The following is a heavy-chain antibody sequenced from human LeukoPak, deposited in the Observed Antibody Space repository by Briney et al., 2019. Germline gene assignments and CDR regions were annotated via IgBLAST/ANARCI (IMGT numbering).Heavy chain of an antibody. CDR2: ISGSGDNT. J-gene: IGHJ4*02. D-gene: IGHD6-19*01. CDR3: AKNPGYSSGWYNDY. V-gene: IGHV3-23*01. Sequence: GGSLRRSCAASGFTFSTYAMTWVRQAPGKGLEWVSAISGSGDNTYYGDSVKGRFTISRDNSKNTLYLQMNALRAEDTAIYYCAKNPGYSSGWYNDYWGQGTLVTVSS. CDR1: GFTFSTYA.